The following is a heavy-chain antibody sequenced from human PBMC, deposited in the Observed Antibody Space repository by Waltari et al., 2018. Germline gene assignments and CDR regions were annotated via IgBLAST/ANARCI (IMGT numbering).Heavy chain of an antibody. CDR2: ISVSSGTI. Sequence: EVQLVESGGGLVQPGGSLRLSCAASGFTFSSYSMNWVRQAPGKGLEWVSYISVSSGTIYYADSVKGRFTISRDNAKNSLYLQMNSLRAEDTAVYYCARRYSSGFDYWGQGTLVTVSS. V-gene: IGHV3-48*04. CDR1: GFTFSSYS. D-gene: IGHD6-19*01. J-gene: IGHJ4*02. CDR3: ARRYSSGFDY.